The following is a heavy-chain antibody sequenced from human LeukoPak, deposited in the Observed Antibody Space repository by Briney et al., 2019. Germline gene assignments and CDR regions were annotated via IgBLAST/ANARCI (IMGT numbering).Heavy chain of an antibody. Sequence: GGSLRLSCVVSEFIINSRWMHWARPPAGKGVVWGSRDHTDGSKVVYADSVKGHFTISRDNHRNTLFLQMNSLRAEDTAVYYCARDSPHRRLDLWGQGTLVTLSS. CDR3: ARDSPHRRLDL. J-gene: IGHJ5*02. CDR1: EFIINSRW. D-gene: IGHD3-16*02. V-gene: IGHV3-74*03. CDR2: DHTDGSKV.